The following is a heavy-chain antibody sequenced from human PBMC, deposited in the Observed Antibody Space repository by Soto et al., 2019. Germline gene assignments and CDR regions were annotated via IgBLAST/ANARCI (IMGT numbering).Heavy chain of an antibody. Sequence: SETLSLTCTVSGGSISSYYWSWIRQPPGKGLEWIGYIYYSGSTYYNPSLKSRVTISVDTSKNQFSLKLSSVTAADTAVYYCAREIEYYDSSGYYVDYFDYWGQGTLVTVSS. V-gene: IGHV4-59*12. D-gene: IGHD3-22*01. CDR3: AREIEYYDSSGYYVDYFDY. J-gene: IGHJ4*02. CDR1: GGSISSYY. CDR2: IYYSGST.